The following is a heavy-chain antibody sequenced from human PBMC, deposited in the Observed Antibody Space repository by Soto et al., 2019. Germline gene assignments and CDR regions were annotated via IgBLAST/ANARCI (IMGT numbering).Heavy chain of an antibody. CDR3: ASLRLLEWFNDNMDV. D-gene: IGHD3-3*01. J-gene: IGHJ6*02. CDR2: VSHMGVS. V-gene: IGHV4-34*01. Sequence: TPSETLSLTCDVSGELYGPYFWAWIRQSPGKGLEWIGEVSHMGVSNYNPALKNRVTISVDTPKKQFSLRLTSVTAADTAVYYCASLRLLEWFNDNMDVWGQGTTVTVSS. CDR1: GELYGPYF.